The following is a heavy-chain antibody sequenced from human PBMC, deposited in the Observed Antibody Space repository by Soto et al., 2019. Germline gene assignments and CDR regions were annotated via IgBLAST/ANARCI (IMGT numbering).Heavy chain of an antibody. J-gene: IGHJ5*02. D-gene: IGHD3-22*01. Sequence: QVQLVQSGAEVKRAGSSVKLSCKASGGTFTYYGISWVRQAPGQGLEWMGGIIPIIGPATYAQKFQGRLTITADQSTSIAYMELSSLGSEDTALYYCARDLGTTIAGPPRRETYGGLDPWGQGTLVTVSS. V-gene: IGHV1-69*01. CDR3: ARDLGTTIAGPPRRETYGGLDP. CDR2: IIPIIGPA. CDR1: GGTFTYYG.